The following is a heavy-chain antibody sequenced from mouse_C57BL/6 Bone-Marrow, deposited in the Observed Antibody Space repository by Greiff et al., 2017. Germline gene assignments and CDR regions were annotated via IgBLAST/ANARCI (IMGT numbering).Heavy chain of an antibody. V-gene: IGHV1-81*01. Sequence: QVQLQQSGAELARPGASVKLSCKASGYTFTSYGISWVKQRTGQGLEWIGEIYPRSGNTYYNEKFKGQATLTADKSSSTAYMELRSLTSEDSAVYFCANYYGTWFAYWGQGTLVTVSA. D-gene: IGHD1-1*01. J-gene: IGHJ3*01. CDR3: ANYYGTWFAY. CDR1: GYTFTSYG. CDR2: IYPRSGNT.